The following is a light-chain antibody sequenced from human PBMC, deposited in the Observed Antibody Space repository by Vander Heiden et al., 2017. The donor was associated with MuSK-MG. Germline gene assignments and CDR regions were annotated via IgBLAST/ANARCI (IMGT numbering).Light chain of an antibody. J-gene: IGKJ4*01. CDR1: QSVSVS. Sequence: EVVLTQSPATLSLSPGERATLSCRASQSVSVSLAWYQQKRGQPPRLLIYDASNRATGIPARFSGSGSGTDFTLTISSLEPEDFAIYYCQHRSRWPLTFGGGTKVEIK. CDR2: DAS. CDR3: QHRSRWPLT. V-gene: IGKV3-11*01.